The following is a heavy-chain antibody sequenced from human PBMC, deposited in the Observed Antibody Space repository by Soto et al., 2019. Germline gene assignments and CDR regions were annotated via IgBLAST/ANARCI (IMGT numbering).Heavy chain of an antibody. D-gene: IGHD2-15*01. Sequence: GESLKISCKGSGYSFTSYWISWVRQMPGKGLEWMGRIDPSDSYTNYSPSFQGHVTTSADKSISTAYLQWSSLKASDTAMYYCARRGVGYCSGRTCRSLRIDFWALFTSVTGCS. CDR2: IDPSDSYT. CDR3: ARRGVGYCSGRTCRSLRIDF. V-gene: IGHV5-10-1*01. CDR1: GYSFTSYW. J-gene: IGHJ4*01.